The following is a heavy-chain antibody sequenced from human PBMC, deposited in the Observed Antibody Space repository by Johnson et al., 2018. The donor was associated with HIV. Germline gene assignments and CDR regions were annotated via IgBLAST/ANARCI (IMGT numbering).Heavy chain of an antibody. V-gene: IGHV3-64*01. D-gene: IGHD6-25*01. J-gene: IGHJ3*02. Sequence: VLLVESGGGLVQPGGSLRLPCTVSEFILSASSVQWVRQAPVKGLESVSNLTYTGGGTDYASSGKGRFTISRSNSKNTLYLQMNSLRAEDTAVYYCAKDSATDPFDIWGQGTMVTVSS. CDR2: LTYTGGGT. CDR3: AKDSATDPFDI. CDR1: EFILSASS.